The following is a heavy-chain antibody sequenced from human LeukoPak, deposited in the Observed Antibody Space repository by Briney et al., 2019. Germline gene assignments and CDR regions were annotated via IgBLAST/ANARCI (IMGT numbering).Heavy chain of an antibody. V-gene: IGHV3-23*01. D-gene: IGHD6-13*01. CDR3: ARDRKPQQYNGLDV. J-gene: IGHJ6*02. Sequence: GGSLRLSCVASGFTFSSCSMTWVRQAPGKGLECVSTITPTADWTFYADSVKGRFSISRDNSKNTVYLQMNSLRAEDTAVYHCARDRKPQQYNGLDVWGQGTTVTVSS. CDR1: GFTFSSCS. CDR2: ITPTADWT.